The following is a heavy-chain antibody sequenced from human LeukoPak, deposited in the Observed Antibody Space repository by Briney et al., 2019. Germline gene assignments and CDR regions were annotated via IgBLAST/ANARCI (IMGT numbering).Heavy chain of an antibody. D-gene: IGHD3-22*01. CDR2: INHAGST. CDR1: GGSFSGCY. CDR3: ARGPKYDRGSWLRTWYFDL. J-gene: IGHJ2*01. V-gene: IGHV4-34*01. Sequence: PSETLSLTCAVYGGSFSGCYWSWIRQPPGKGLEWIGEINHAGSTSYNPSLKSRVTISADTSKNQFSLKLSSVTAADTAVYYCARGPKYDRGSWLRTWYFDLWAVAPWSLSPQ.